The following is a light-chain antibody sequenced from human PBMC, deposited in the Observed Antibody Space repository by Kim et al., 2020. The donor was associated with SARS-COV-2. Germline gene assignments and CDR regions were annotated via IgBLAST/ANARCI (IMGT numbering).Light chain of an antibody. CDR3: QVWDSSTNVV. V-gene: IGLV3-9*01. CDR2: RDS. Sequence: VARGHTARITGGGNISGSTNVHWYQQKPGQAPVLIIYRDSNRPSVIPERFSGSNSGNTATLTISSAQAGDEADYYCQVWDSSTNVVFGGGTQLTVL. J-gene: IGLJ2*01. CDR1: ISGSTN.